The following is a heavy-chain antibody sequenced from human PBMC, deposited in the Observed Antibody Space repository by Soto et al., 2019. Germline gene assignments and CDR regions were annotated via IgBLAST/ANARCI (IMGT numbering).Heavy chain of an antibody. CDR1: GFTFSSYE. J-gene: IGHJ4*02. V-gene: IGHV3-48*03. Sequence: GGSLRLSCAASGFTFSSYEMNWVRQAPGKGLEWASYISSSGSTIYYADSVKGRFTISRDNAKNSLYLQMNSLRAEDTAVYYCAREGGYSYGFLDYWGQGTLVTVSS. CDR3: AREGGYSYGFLDY. CDR2: ISSSGSTI. D-gene: IGHD5-18*01.